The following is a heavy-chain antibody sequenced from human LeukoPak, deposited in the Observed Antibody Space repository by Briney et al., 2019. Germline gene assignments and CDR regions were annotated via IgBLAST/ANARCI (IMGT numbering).Heavy chain of an antibody. V-gene: IGHV4-59*08. Sequence: SETLSLTCTVSGGSIISYYWSWIRQPPGKGLEWIGSIYYSGSTNYNPSLKRRVTISLDTSKNQFSLRLSSVPATDTAIYYCATNGGGSSGYYYFDYWGQGTLVTVSS. CDR3: ATNGGGSSGYYYFDY. J-gene: IGHJ4*02. CDR1: GGSIISYY. D-gene: IGHD3-22*01. CDR2: IYYSGST.